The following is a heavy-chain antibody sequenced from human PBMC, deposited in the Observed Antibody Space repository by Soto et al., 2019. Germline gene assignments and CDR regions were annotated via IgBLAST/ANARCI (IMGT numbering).Heavy chain of an antibody. CDR2: IYNSGST. Sequence: NPSETLSLTCTVSGDSLRSGDYYWSWIRQPPGKGLEWIGYIYNSGSTYYEPSLRSRLTISEDLSKNQLSLRLTAVTAADTAVYYCARGVDTMAFDHWGQGTLVTVSS. J-gene: IGHJ5*02. CDR3: ARGVDTMAFDH. CDR1: GDSLRSGDYY. V-gene: IGHV4-30-4*02. D-gene: IGHD2-2*01.